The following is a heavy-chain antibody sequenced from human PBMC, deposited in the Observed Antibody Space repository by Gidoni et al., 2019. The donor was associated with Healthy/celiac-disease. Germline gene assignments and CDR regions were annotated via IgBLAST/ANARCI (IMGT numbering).Heavy chain of an antibody. CDR1: GFTFSSYA. CDR2: ISGSGGST. Sequence: EVQLLESGGGLVQPGGSLRLSCAASGFTFSSYAMSWVRQAPGKGLEWVSAISGSGGSTYYADSVKGRFTISRDNSKNTLYLQMNSRRAEDTAVYYCAKDSSGYFVAPENWYFDLWGRGTLVTVSS. CDR3: AKDSSGYFVAPENWYFDL. J-gene: IGHJ2*01. V-gene: IGHV3-23*01. D-gene: IGHD3-22*01.